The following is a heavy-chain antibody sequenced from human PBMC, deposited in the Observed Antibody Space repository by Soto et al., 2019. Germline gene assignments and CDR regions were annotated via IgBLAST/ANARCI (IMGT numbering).Heavy chain of an antibody. CDR1: GYTFSAYT. Sequence: QAQLVQSGAEMKKPGASVKVSCKATGYTFSAYTMNWVRQAPGQSLEWMGWINGGSGNTKYSQNLQGRVSITRNTSASTVYMELTGLTSEDTAVYYCARDTETLGPRANDALDIWGQGTMVTVSS. D-gene: IGHD3-3*02. CDR2: INGGSGNT. CDR3: ARDTETLGPRANDALDI. V-gene: IGHV1-3*01. J-gene: IGHJ3*02.